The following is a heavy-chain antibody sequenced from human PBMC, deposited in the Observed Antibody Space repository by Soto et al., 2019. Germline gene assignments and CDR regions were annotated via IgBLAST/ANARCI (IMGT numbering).Heavy chain of an antibody. CDR3: ARGYMRLGYCSGGSCPDY. CDR1: GYTFTSYD. CDR2: MNPNSGNT. Sequence: ASVKVSCKASGYTFTSYDINWVRQATGQGLEWMGWMNPNSGNTGYAQKFQGRATMTRNTSISTAYMELSSLRSEDTAVYYCARGYMRLGYCSGGSCPDYWGQGTLVTVSS. V-gene: IGHV1-8*01. D-gene: IGHD2-15*01. J-gene: IGHJ4*02.